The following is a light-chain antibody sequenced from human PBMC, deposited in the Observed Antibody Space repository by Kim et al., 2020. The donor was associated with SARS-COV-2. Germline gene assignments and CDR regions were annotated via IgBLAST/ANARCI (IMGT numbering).Light chain of an antibody. CDR3: TSYGGSNNLV. V-gene: IGLV2-8*01. Sequence: GQSVTISCTGTSSDVGGQKYVSWYQQQPGKAPKLMIYEVNRRPPGVPDRFSGSKSGNTASLTVSRLQAEDEADYYCTSYGGSNNLVIGGGTQLTVL. J-gene: IGLJ2*01. CDR2: EVN. CDR1: SSDVGGQKY.